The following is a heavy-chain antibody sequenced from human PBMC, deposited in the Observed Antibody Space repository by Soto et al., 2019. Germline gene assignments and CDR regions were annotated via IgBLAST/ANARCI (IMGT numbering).Heavy chain of an antibody. J-gene: IGHJ5*02. CDR3: ARQQLAYVWFDP. V-gene: IGHV4-39*01. D-gene: IGHD6-13*01. Sequence: TLSLTCTVSGGSISSSSYYWGWIRQPPGKGLEWIGSIYYSGSTYYNPSLKSRVTISVDTSKNQFSLKLSSVTAADTAVYYCARQQLAYVWFDPWGQGTLVTVSS. CDR2: IYYSGST. CDR1: GGSISSSSYY.